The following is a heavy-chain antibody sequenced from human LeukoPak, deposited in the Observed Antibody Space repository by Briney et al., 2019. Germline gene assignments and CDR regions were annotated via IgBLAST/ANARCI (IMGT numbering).Heavy chain of an antibody. CDR2: IIPILGIA. V-gene: IGHV1-69*04. Sequence: ASVKVSCKASGGTFSSYAISWVRQAPGQGLEWMGRIIPILGIANYAQKFQGRVTITADKSTSTAHMELSSLRSEDTAVYYCASSIVGAASVKPTDYWGQGTLVTVSS. J-gene: IGHJ4*02. CDR3: ASSIVGAASVKPTDY. D-gene: IGHD1-26*01. CDR1: GGTFSSYA.